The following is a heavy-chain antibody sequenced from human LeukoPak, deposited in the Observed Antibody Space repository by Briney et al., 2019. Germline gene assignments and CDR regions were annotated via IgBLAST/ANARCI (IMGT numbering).Heavy chain of an antibody. CDR3: ARHSRYYDFWSGYPLDY. D-gene: IGHD3-3*01. Sequence: GESLKISCKGSGYSFTSYWIGWVRQMPGKGLEWMGIIYPGDSDTRYSPSFQGQVTISADKSISTAYLQWSSLKASDTAMYYCARHSRYYDFWSGYPLDYWGRGTLVTVSS. J-gene: IGHJ4*02. V-gene: IGHV5-51*01. CDR1: GYSFTSYW. CDR2: IYPGDSDT.